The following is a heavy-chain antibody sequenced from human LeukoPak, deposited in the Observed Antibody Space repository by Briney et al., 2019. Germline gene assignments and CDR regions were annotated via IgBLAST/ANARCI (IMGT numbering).Heavy chain of an antibody. V-gene: IGHV1-2*02. D-gene: IGHD6-13*01. CDR1: GYTFTGYY. J-gene: IGHJ5*02. CDR2: INPNSGGT. Sequence: ASVKVSCKASGYTFTGYYMHWVRQAPGQGLEWMGWINPNSGGTNYAQKFQGRVTMTRDTSISTAYMELSRLRSDDTAVYYCGRETGIAAAFDLWGQGTLVTVSS. CDR3: GRETGIAAAFDL.